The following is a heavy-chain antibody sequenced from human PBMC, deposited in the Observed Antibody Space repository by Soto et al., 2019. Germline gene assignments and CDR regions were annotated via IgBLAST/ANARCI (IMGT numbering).Heavy chain of an antibody. CDR3: ASSVEGYCIKGTCFSYFAY. J-gene: IGHJ4*02. V-gene: IGHV1-69*02. CDR1: GCTFSSYT. Sequence: GASVKVSCKASGCTFSSYTLSCVRQAPGQGLDWMGRIIPSAGIRNYAESFQGRATITADESTSTAYMELSSLRSEDTAVYYCASSVEGYCIKGTCFSYFAYWGQGTRVTVSS. D-gene: IGHD2-15*01. CDR2: IIPSAGIR.